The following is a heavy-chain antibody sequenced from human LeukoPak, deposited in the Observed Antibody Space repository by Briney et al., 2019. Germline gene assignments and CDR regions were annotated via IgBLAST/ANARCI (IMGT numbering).Heavy chain of an antibody. V-gene: IGHV3-23*01. CDR2: ISGSGGST. Sequence: GGSLRLSCAASGFTFSSYAMSWVRQAPGKGLEWVSAISGSGGSTYYADSVKGRFTISRDNSKNTLYLQMNSLRAEDTAVYYCAREYSSSRPGRTGRWYYYYMDVWGKGTTVTVSS. CDR3: AREYSSSRPGRTGRWYYYYMDV. CDR1: GFTFSSYA. D-gene: IGHD6-6*01. J-gene: IGHJ6*03.